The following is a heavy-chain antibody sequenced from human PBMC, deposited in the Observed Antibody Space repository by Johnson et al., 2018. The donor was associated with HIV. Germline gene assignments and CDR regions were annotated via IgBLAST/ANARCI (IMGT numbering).Heavy chain of an antibody. V-gene: IGHV3-66*01. J-gene: IGHJ3*02. CDR3: AKDDTIMHGFDI. CDR1: RFTVTRNS. D-gene: IGHD3-16*01. CDR2: ISSGGST. Sequence: VQLVESGGGLIQPGGSLRLSCAASRFTVTRNSMPWVRQAPGKGLEWVSVISSGGSTYYADYVKVRCTISRDNSKNTLYLQMNSLRAEDTAVYYCAKDDTIMHGFDIWGQGTMVTVSS.